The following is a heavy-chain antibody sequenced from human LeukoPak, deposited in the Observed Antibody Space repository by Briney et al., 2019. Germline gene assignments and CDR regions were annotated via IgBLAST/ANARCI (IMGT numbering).Heavy chain of an antibody. Sequence: GGSLKLSCAASGFTFSTFAMGWVRQAPGKGLEWVSGISGWGRDTFYTDSVKGRFIISRDNSKNTLYLQMNSLRAEDTAVYYCAKNGDYSGWRLTFESWGQGTPVTVSS. CDR3: AKNGDYSGWRLTFES. CDR2: ISGWGRDT. CDR1: GFTFSTFA. D-gene: IGHD6-19*01. J-gene: IGHJ4*02. V-gene: IGHV3-23*01.